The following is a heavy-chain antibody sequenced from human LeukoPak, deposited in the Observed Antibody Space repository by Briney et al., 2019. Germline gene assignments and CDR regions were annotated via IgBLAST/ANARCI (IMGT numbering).Heavy chain of an antibody. CDR1: GGSISSYY. J-gene: IGHJ4*02. Sequence: SETLSLTCTVSGGSISSYYWSWIRQPPGKGLEWIGYIYYSGSTNYNPSLKSRVTISVDTSKNQFSLKLSSATAADTAVYYCARAAGLDDFWSGFDYWGQGTLVTVSS. D-gene: IGHD3-3*01. CDR2: IYYSGST. V-gene: IGHV4-59*01. CDR3: ARAAGLDDFWSGFDY.